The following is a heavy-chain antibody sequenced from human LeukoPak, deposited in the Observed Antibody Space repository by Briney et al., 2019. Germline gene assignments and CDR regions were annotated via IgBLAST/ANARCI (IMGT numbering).Heavy chain of an antibody. D-gene: IGHD6-19*01. V-gene: IGHV1-3*01. J-gene: IGHJ4*02. Sequence: ASVKVSCKACGYTFTSYAMHWVRQAPGQRLESIGWINAGNGNTKYSQKFQGRVTITRDTSASTAYMELSSLRSEDTAVYYCARGRRSYSSGWYVYFDYWGQGTLVTVSS. CDR1: GYTFTSYA. CDR2: INAGNGNT. CDR3: ARGRRSYSSGWYVYFDY.